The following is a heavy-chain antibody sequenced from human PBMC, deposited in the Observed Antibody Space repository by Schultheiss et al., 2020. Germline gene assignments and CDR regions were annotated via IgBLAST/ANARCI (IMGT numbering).Heavy chain of an antibody. Sequence: GGSLRLSCAASGLTFSSYGMHWVRQAPGKGLEWVAVIWYDGSNKYYADSVKGRFTISRDNSMNTLYLQMNSLRTEDTALYYCARDPRNGYTRNYLDYWGQGALVTVSS. CDR2: IWYDGSNK. CDR1: GLTFSSYG. CDR3: ARDPRNGYTRNYLDY. J-gene: IGHJ4*02. V-gene: IGHV3-33*01. D-gene: IGHD6-13*01.